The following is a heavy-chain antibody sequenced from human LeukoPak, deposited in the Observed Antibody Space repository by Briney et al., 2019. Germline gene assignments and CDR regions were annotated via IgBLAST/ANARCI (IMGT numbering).Heavy chain of an antibody. D-gene: IGHD2-8*01. CDR1: GFTFGDYG. V-gene: IGHV3-20*01. Sequence: GGSLRLSCDASGFTFGDYGMSWVRQAPGKGLEWVSDINWSGRNTNYADSVKGRFTISRDNAKKSLQLQMNSLRAEDTAFYHCPKYFVGLMAPFASWGQGTLVTVSS. CDR2: INWSGRNT. CDR3: PKYFVGLMAPFAS. J-gene: IGHJ4*02.